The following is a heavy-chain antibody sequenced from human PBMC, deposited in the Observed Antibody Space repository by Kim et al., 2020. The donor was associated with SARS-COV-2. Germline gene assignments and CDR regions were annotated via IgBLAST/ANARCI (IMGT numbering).Heavy chain of an antibody. Sequence: GGSLRLSCAASGFTFSSYWMSWVRQAPGKGLEWVANIKQDGSEKYYVDSVKGRFTISRDNAKNSLYLQMNSLRAEDTAVYYCAREGSSYSRPAGYFDWHIPYGMDVWGQGTTVTVSS. D-gene: IGHD3-9*01. CDR2: IKQDGSEK. CDR1: GFTFSSYW. J-gene: IGHJ6*02. CDR3: AREGSSYSRPAGYFDWHIPYGMDV. V-gene: IGHV3-7*01.